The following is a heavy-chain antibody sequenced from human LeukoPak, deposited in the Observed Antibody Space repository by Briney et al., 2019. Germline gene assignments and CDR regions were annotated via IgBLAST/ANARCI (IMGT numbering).Heavy chain of an antibody. Sequence: GGSLRLSCAASGFTFSSYWMSWVRQAPGKGLEWVANIKQDGSEKYYVDSVKGRFTISRDNAKNSLYLQMNSLRAEDTAVYYCARDWDDFARAFDYWGQGTLVTVSS. CDR2: IKQDGSEK. D-gene: IGHD3-3*01. J-gene: IGHJ4*02. CDR1: GFTFSSYW. CDR3: ARDWDDFARAFDY. V-gene: IGHV3-7*01.